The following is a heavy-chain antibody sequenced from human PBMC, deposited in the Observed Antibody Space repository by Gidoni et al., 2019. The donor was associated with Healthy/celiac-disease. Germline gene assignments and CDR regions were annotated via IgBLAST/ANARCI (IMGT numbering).Heavy chain of an antibody. CDR2: ISSSSSYI. CDR3: ATTRFLEWLLPN. Sequence: EVQLVESGGGLVKPGGSLRLSCAASGFTFSSYSMNWVRQAPGKGLEWVSSISSSSSYIYYADSVKGRFTISRDNAKNSLYLQMNSLRAEDTAVYYCATTRFLEWLLPNWGQGTLVTVSS. V-gene: IGHV3-21*01. CDR1: GFTFSSYS. D-gene: IGHD3-3*01. J-gene: IGHJ4*02.